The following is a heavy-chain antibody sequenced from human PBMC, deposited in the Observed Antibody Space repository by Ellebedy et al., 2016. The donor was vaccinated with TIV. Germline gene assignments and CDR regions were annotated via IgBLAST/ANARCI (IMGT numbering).Heavy chain of an antibody. CDR1: GLSVSNNAMR. CDR3: ARIWKDAFDV. Sequence: SGPTLVKPTETLTLTCTLSGLSVSNNAMRVSWIRQPPGKAPEWLARIAWDADKFYSKALKTRLTISKDTFRNQVVLTMTAMDPVDTATYYCARIWKDAFDVWGQGTTVTVSS. D-gene: IGHD1-1*01. J-gene: IGHJ3*01. V-gene: IGHV2-70*04. CDR2: IAWDADK.